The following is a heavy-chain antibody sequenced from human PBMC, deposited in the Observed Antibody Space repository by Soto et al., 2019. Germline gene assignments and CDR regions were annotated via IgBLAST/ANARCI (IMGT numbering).Heavy chain of an antibody. CDR1: GYTFTSYD. Sequence: LKVSCKASGYTFTSYDSNWVRQATGQGLEWMGWMNPNSGNTGYAQKFQGRVTMTEDTSTDTAYMELSSLRSEDTAVYYCVTGGPYYDILTGYYKRALDYWGQGTLVTVSS. CDR3: VTGGPYYDILTGYYKRALDY. CDR2: MNPNSGNT. J-gene: IGHJ4*02. V-gene: IGHV1-8*01. D-gene: IGHD3-9*01.